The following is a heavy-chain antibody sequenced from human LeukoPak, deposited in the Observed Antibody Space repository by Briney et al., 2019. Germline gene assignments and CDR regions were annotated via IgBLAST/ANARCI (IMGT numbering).Heavy chain of an antibody. CDR3: ARDMTTETTCYLQH. CDR1: GFSVSSNY. Sequence: PGGSLRLSCAASGFSVSSNYMNWVRQAPGKGLEWVSSIRSKHIYYADSVKGRFSISRDDASNSLFLHMNGLRDEDTAVYYCARDMTTETTCYLQHWGQGTLVTVSS. J-gene: IGHJ1*01. CDR2: IRSKHI. D-gene: IGHD4-17*01. V-gene: IGHV3-69-1*01.